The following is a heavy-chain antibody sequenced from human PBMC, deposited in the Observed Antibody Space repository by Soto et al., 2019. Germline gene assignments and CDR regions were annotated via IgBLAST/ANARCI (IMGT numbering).Heavy chain of an antibody. D-gene: IGHD3-22*01. CDR2: IYYSGST. CDR1: GGSISSYY. Sequence: PSETLSLTCTVSGGSISSYYWSWIRQPPGKGLEWIGYIYYSGSTNYNPSLKSRVTISVDTSKNQFSLKLSSVTAADTAVYYCARVKDYYDSSGYYGSKGYYFDYWGQGTLVTVSS. CDR3: ARVKDYYDSSGYYGSKGYYFDY. J-gene: IGHJ4*02. V-gene: IGHV4-59*01.